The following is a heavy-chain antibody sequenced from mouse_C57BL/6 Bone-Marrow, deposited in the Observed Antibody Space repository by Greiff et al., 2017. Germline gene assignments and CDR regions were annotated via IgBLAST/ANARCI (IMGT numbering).Heavy chain of an antibody. J-gene: IGHJ4*01. CDR3: ARVYYDYDGAMDY. Sequence: VQLKESGPELVKPGASVKISCKASGYTFTDYYMNWVKQSHGKSLEWIGDINPNNGGTSYNQKFKGKATLTVDKSSSTAYMELRSLTSEDSAVYYCARVYYDYDGAMDYWGQGTSVTVSS. V-gene: IGHV1-26*01. CDR2: INPNNGGT. D-gene: IGHD2-4*01. CDR1: GYTFTDYY.